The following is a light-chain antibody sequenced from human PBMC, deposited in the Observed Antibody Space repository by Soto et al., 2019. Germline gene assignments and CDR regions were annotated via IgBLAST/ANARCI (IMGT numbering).Light chain of an antibody. CDR3: SSYAGSSAAVI. J-gene: IGLJ2*01. Sequence: QSALTQPPSASGSPGQSVTISCTGTSSDVGGYNYVSWYQQHPGKAPGLMIYEVNKRPSGVPDRFSGSKSGNTASLTVSGLQAEDEADYYCSSYAGSSAAVIFGGGTKLTVL. CDR2: EVN. CDR1: SSDVGGYNY. V-gene: IGLV2-8*01.